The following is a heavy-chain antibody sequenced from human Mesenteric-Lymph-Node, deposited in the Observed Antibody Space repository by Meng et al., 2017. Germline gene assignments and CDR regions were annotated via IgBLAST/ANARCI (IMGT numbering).Heavy chain of an antibody. V-gene: IGHV1-69*05. CDR1: GGTFSSYA. J-gene: IGHJ4*02. CDR3: ARGGGGYSLDY. D-gene: IGHD2-21*02. CDR2: IITIFGKA. Sequence: SVKVSCKASGGTFSSYAISWVRQAPGQGLEWMGGIITIFGKANYAQKFQGRVTMTTDTSTSTVYMELRSLRSDDTAVYYCARGGGGYSLDYWGQGTLVTVSS.